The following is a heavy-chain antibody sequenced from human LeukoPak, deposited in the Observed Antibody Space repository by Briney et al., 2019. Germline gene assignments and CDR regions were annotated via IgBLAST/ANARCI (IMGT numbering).Heavy chain of an antibody. V-gene: IGHV3-7*01. CDR2: LWQDGSQN. CDR1: GFTLSSYW. J-gene: IGHJ4*02. D-gene: IGHD2-2*01. CDR3: ARGCGSSSCPYYFVY. Sequence: PWGALTLTCAASGFTLSSYWLSWVRQPPATGLERVATLWQDGSQNQLIHFVQGRFTIPRDNAESSLFLQVHSLRRGDNAIFFCARGCGSSSCPYYFVYWGQGTLVTVPS.